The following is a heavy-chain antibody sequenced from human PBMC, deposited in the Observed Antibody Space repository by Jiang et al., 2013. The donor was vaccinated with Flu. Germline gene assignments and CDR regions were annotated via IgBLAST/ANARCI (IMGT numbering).Heavy chain of an antibody. V-gene: IGHV4-38-2*01. J-gene: IGHJ4*02. Sequence: SGSGLVKPSETLSLTCAVSGYSISSGYYWGWIRQPPGKGLEWIGSIYHSGSTYYNPSLKSRVTISVDTSKNQFSLKLSSVTAADTAVYYCARSQDHYYDSSWGYWGQGTLVTVSS. CDR1: GYSISSGYY. D-gene: IGHD3-22*01. CDR2: IYHSGST. CDR3: ARSQDHYYDSSWGY.